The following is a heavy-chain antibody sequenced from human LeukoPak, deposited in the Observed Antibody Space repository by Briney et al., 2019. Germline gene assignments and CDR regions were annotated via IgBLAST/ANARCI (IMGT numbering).Heavy chain of an antibody. CDR1: GSTFSSYA. CDR2: ISGSGGST. CDR3: AKWDSGYDSGLDY. Sequence: GGSLGLSCAASGSTFSSYAMSWVRQAPGKGLGWVSAISGSGGSTYYADSVKGRFTISRDNSKNTLYLQMNSLRAEDTAVYYCAKWDSGYDSGLDYWGQGTLVTVSS. V-gene: IGHV3-23*01. D-gene: IGHD5-12*01. J-gene: IGHJ4*02.